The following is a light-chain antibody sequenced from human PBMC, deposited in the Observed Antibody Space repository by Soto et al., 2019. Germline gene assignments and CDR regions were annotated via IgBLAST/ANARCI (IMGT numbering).Light chain of an antibody. CDR3: SSYTSSSTLV. V-gene: IGLV2-14*01. Sequence: QSALTQPASVSGSPGQSITISCTGTSSDVSIYNYVSWYQQHPGKAPKLMIYEVSNRPSGVSNRFSGSKSGNTASLTISGLQAEDEADYYCSSYTSSSTLVFGTGTKLTVL. CDR2: EVS. CDR1: SSDVSIYNY. J-gene: IGLJ1*01.